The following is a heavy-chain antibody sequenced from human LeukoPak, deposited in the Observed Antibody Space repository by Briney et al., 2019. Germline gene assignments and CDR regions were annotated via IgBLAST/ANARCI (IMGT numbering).Heavy chain of an antibody. D-gene: IGHD6-19*01. CDR2: ISAYNGNT. CDR3: ARDFRQWLVRVEVFDY. Sequence: ASVKVSYKASGYTFTSYGISWVRQAPGQGLEWMGWISAYNGNTNYAQKLQGRVTMTTDTSTSTAYMELRSLRSDDTAVYYCARDFRQWLVRVEVFDYWGQGTLVTVSS. J-gene: IGHJ4*02. V-gene: IGHV1-18*01. CDR1: GYTFTSYG.